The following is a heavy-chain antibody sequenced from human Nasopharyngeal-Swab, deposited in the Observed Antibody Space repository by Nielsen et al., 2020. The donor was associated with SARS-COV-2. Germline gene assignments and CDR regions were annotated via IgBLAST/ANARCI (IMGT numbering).Heavy chain of an antibody. Sequence: GGSLRLSCAASGFSVGTNYMSWVRQAPGKGLEWVSVIYYDGTTYYADSVKGRFTISRDNSRNTLYLQMTSLRAEDTAVYYCAPSVRGIRMYAFDIWGQGTMVTVSS. D-gene: IGHD3-10*02. CDR3: APSVRGIRMYAFDI. V-gene: IGHV3-53*01. CDR1: GFSVGTNY. CDR2: IYYDGTT. J-gene: IGHJ3*02.